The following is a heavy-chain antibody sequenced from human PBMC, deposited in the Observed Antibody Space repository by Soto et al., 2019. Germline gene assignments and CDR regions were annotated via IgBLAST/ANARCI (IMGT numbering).Heavy chain of an antibody. CDR2: IYYSGST. V-gene: IGHV4-31*03. CDR3: ARLGHPAYYFDY. CDR1: GGSISSDGYY. J-gene: IGHJ4*02. Sequence: PSETLSLTCTVSGGSISSDGYYWSWIRPHQGKGLEWIVYIYYSGSTYYNPSRKSRVTISVDTSKNQFSLKLSSVTAADTDVYYCARLGHPAYYFDYWGQGTLVTVSS.